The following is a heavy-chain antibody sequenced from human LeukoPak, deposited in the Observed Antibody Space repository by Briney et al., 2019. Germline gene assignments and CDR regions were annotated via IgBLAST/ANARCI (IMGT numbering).Heavy chain of an antibody. CDR2: INHSGST. V-gene: IGHV4-34*01. CDR1: GGSFSGYY. CDR3: ARVFKYYYDSSGYPLRYYYYGMDV. D-gene: IGHD3-22*01. Sequence: PSETLSLTCAVYGGSFSGYYWSWTRQPPGKGLEWIGEINHSGSTNYNPSLKSRVTISVDTSKNQFSLKLSSVTAADTAVYYCARVFKYYYDSSGYPLRYYYYGMDVWGQGTTVAVSS. J-gene: IGHJ6*02.